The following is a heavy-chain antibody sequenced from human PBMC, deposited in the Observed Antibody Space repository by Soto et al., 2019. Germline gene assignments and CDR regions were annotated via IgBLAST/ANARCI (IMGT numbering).Heavy chain of an antibody. CDR1: GFTFSSYS. CDR3: ARDRLGATPYYFDY. CDR2: ISSSSSYI. Sequence: GGSLRLSCAASGFTFSSYSMNWVRQAPGKGLEWVSSISSSSSYIYYADSVKGRFTISRDNAKNSLYLQMNSLRAEDTAVYYCARDRLGATPYYFDYWGQGTLVTVSS. V-gene: IGHV3-21*01. J-gene: IGHJ4*02. D-gene: IGHD5-12*01.